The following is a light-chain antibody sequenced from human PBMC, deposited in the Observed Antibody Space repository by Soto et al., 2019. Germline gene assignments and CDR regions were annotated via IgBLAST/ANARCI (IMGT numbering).Light chain of an antibody. J-gene: IGLJ2*01. CDR3: QVWDTSSDLLVV. V-gene: IGLV3-21*02. CDR1: NIGSKS. Sequence: SYELTQPPSVSVAPGQTASITCGGNNIGSKSVHWYQQKPGQAPVLVVYDDNHRPSGIPERFSGSNSGNTATLTISKVEAGDEADYYCQVWDTSSDLLVVFGGGTKRTVL. CDR2: DDN.